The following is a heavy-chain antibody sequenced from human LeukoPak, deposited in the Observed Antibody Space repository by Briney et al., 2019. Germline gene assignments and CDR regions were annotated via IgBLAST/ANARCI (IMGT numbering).Heavy chain of an antibody. V-gene: IGHV4-39*01. Sequence: SETLSLTCTVSGGSISSSTYYWGWIRQPPGKGLEWIGSIYYSGSTYNNPSLKSRVTIFVDTSKNQFSRKLSSVTATDTAVYYCARTYGDYDDAFGVWGQGTMVTVSS. CDR3: ARTYGDYDDAFGV. J-gene: IGHJ3*01. CDR2: IYYSGST. CDR1: GGSISSSTYY. D-gene: IGHD4-17*01.